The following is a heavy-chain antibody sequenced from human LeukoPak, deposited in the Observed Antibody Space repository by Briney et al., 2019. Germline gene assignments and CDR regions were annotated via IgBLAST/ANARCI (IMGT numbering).Heavy chain of an antibody. D-gene: IGHD3-22*01. CDR2: IKQDGGEK. Sequence: GGSLRLSCAASGFTFSSYWMSWVRQAPGKGLEWVANIKQDGGEKYYVDSVKGRFTISRDNAKTSLYLQMTSLRAEDTAVYYCARDKYFDSTTYYPRFDYWGQGILVTVSS. J-gene: IGHJ4*02. CDR3: ARDKYFDSTTYYPRFDY. CDR1: GFTFSSYW. V-gene: IGHV3-7*04.